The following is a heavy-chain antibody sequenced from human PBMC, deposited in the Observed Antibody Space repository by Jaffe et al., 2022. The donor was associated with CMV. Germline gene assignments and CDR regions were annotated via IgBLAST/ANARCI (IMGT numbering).Heavy chain of an antibody. J-gene: IGHJ3*02. CDR3: AKGGVVVAATKSLDAFDI. D-gene: IGHD2-15*01. CDR2: INSNGGST. V-gene: IGHV3-64D*06. CDR1: GFTFSSYA. Sequence: EVQLVESGGGLVQPGGSLRLSCSASGFTFSSYAMHWVRQTPGKGLEYISAINSNGGSTYYADSVKGRFTISRDNSKNTLYLQMSSLRAEDTAVYYCAKGGVVVAATKSLDAFDIWGQGTMVTVSS.